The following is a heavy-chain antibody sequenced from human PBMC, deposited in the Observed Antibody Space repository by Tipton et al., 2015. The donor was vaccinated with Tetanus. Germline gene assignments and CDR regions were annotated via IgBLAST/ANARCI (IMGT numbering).Heavy chain of an antibody. D-gene: IGHD3-3*01. Sequence: QVQLVQSGPEVKPSETLSLTCTVSGASLRGGDYHWSWIRQPPGKGLEWLAYISGSGTTNSNYYLKSRITMTRDTSRNQFSLTLTSVTAADTAVYYCARANYDSFKKGPFDSWGQGSLVIVSS. CDR3: ARANYDSFKKGPFDS. V-gene: IGHV4-61*08. CDR2: ISGSGTT. J-gene: IGHJ4*02. CDR1: GASLRGGDYH.